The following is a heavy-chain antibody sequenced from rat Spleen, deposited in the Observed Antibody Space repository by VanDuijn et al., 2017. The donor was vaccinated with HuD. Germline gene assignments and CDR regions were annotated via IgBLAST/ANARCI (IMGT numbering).Heavy chain of an antibody. CDR3: ARLGVLRNWFAY. D-gene: IGHD4-3*01. V-gene: IGHV5-19*01. CDR1: GFTFSNYG. J-gene: IGHJ3*01. Sequence: EVQLVESGGGLVQPGRSLKLSCAASGFTFSNYGMHWIRQAPTKGLEWVASITNTGGSTYYPDSVKGRFTISRDNAKSTLYLQMDSLRSEDTATYFCARLGVLRNWFAYWGQGTLVTVSS. CDR2: ITNTGGST.